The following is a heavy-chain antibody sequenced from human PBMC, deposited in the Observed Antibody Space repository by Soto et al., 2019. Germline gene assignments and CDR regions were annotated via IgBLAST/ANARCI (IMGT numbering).Heavy chain of an antibody. CDR1: GFTFSSYA. J-gene: IGHJ4*02. Sequence: EVQLLESGGGLVQPGGSLRLSCAASGFTFSSYAMSWVRQAPGKWLEWVSAISGSGGSTYYADSVKGRFTISRDNSKNTLYLQMNSLRAEDTAVYYCAKGNHCSGGSCYFDYWGQGTLVTVSS. CDR2: ISGSGGST. V-gene: IGHV3-23*01. D-gene: IGHD2-15*01. CDR3: AKGNHCSGGSCYFDY.